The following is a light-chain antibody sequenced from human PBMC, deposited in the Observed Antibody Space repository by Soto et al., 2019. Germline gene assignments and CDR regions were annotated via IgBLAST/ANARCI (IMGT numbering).Light chain of an antibody. CDR2: GAS. Sequence: ENVLTQSPGTLHFSQVERSTLCFSASQSVTSNSLAWYRQKPGQAPRLLIYGASSRATGIPDRFSGSGSGTDFTLTISRLEPEDFAVYYCQQYETSPLTFGQGTKVDIK. CDR1: QSVTSNS. CDR3: QQYETSPLT. J-gene: IGKJ1*01. V-gene: IGKV3-20*01.